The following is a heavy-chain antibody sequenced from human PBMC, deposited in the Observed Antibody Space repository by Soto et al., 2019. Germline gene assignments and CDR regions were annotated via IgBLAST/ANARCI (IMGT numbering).Heavy chain of an antibody. CDR1: GGSISSGGYS. D-gene: IGHD4-17*01. V-gene: IGHV4-30-2*01. Sequence: SESLSLTCDVAGGSISSGGYSWSWIRQPPGKGLEWIGYIYHSGSTYYNPSLKSRVTISVDRSKNQFSLKLSSVTAADTAVYYCARAHYGDYGYGMEVWGQGTTVTVS. J-gene: IGHJ6*02. CDR2: IYHSGST. CDR3: ARAHYGDYGYGMEV.